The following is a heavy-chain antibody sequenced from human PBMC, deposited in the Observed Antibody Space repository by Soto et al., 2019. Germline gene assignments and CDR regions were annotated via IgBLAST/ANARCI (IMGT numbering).Heavy chain of an antibody. J-gene: IGHJ6*03. CDR2: IYYSGNT. D-gene: IGHD6-13*01. CDR3: SRKGAAASYSHYYMDV. CDR1: GGSISSYY. V-gene: IGHV4-59*01. Sequence: SETLSLTCTVSGGSISSYYWSWIRQPPGKGLEWIGYIYYSGNTNYNPSLESRVTISVDTSRNQLSLKLTSVTAADTAVYYCSRKGAAASYSHYYMDVWGRGTTVTVSS.